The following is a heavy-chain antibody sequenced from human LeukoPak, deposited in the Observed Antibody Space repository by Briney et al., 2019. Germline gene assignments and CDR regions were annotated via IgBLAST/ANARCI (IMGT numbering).Heavy chain of an antibody. CDR1: GFTFDDYV. V-gene: IGHV3-43*02. CDR2: ISGDGVFA. Sequence: PGGSLRLSCAASGFTFDDYVLHWVRQAPGKGLEWFSLISGDGVFAYYADSVKGRFTVSRDNSRNSLYLHMNSMRTEDTALYYCAKAYSSSSSGYFDYWGQGTLVTVSS. J-gene: IGHJ4*02. CDR3: AKAYSSSSSGYFDY. D-gene: IGHD6-6*01.